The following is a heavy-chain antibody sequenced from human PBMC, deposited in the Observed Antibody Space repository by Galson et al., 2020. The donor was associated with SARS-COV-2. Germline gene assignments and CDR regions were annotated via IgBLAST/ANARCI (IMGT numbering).Heavy chain of an antibody. CDR2: INHSGST. D-gene: IGHD1-1*01. Sequence: SETLSLTCAVYGGSFSGYYWSWIRQPPGKGLEWIGEINHSGSTNYNPSLKSRVTISVDTSKNQFSLKLSSVTAADTAVYYCAGGGTLYYYYYYMDVWGKGTTVTVSS. CDR1: GGSFSGYY. J-gene: IGHJ6*03. CDR3: AGGGTLYYYYYYMDV. V-gene: IGHV4-34*01.